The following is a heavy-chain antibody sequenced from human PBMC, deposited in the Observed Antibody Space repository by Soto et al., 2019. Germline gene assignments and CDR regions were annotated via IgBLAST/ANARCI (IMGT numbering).Heavy chain of an antibody. CDR3: ARNYYGSGSYYSSFDY. J-gene: IGHJ4*02. Sequence: QSQTLSLTCAISGDSVSSNSAAWIWIRQSPSRGLEWLGRTYYNSPWYTDYAVSVKSRMTINEATSKNHFSLNLNSVTPEDTALYYCARNYYGSGSYYSSFDYWGQGTLVTVSS. CDR1: GDSVSSNSAA. CDR2: TYYNSPWYT. D-gene: IGHD3-10*01. V-gene: IGHV6-1*01.